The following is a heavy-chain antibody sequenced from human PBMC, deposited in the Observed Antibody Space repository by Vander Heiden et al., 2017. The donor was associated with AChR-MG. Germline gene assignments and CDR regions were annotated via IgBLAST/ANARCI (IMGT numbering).Heavy chain of an antibody. CDR2: IYYSGST. D-gene: IGHD4-4*01. J-gene: IGHJ4*02. CDR1: GGSISSSSYY. V-gene: IGHV4-39*01. CDR3: AQDGGPVTTVYY. Sequence: QLQLPESGPGLVKPSETLSLTCTVSGGSISSSSYYWGWIRQPPGKGLEWIGSIYYSGSTYYNPSLKGRVTISVDTSKNQFSLKLSSVTAADTAVYYCAQDGGPVTTVYYWGQGTLVTVSS.